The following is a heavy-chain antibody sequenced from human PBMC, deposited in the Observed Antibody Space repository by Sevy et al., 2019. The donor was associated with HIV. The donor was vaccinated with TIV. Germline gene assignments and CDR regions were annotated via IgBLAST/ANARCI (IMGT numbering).Heavy chain of an antibody. V-gene: IGHV3-53*01. J-gene: IGHJ3*02. CDR3: ARERSSTYYDFWSGYSPGAFDI. CDR2: IYSGGST. D-gene: IGHD3-3*01. CDR1: GFTVSSNY. Sequence: GGSLRLSCAASGFTVSSNYMIWVRQAPGKGLEWVSVIYSGGSTYYADSVKGRFTISRDNSKNTLYLQMNSLRAEDTAVYYCARERSSTYYDFWSGYSPGAFDIWGQGTMVTVSS.